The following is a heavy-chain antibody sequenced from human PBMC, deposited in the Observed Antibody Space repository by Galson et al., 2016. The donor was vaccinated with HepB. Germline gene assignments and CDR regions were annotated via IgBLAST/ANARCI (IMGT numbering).Heavy chain of an antibody. CDR3: ARDLAAETTDAFDI. J-gene: IGHJ3*02. V-gene: IGHV1-18*01. Sequence: SVKVSCKASGYTFSTYGISWVRQAPGQGPEWMGWISPYNGNTNYAQKFQGRVTLTIDTSTTTASMEVNRLTSDDTAMYYCARDLAAETTDAFDIWGQGTMVTVSS. D-gene: IGHD6-13*01. CDR1: GYTFSTYG. CDR2: ISPYNGNT.